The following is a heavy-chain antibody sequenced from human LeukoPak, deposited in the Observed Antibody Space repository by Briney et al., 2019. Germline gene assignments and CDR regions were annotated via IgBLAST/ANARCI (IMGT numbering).Heavy chain of an antibody. CDR2: IYYSGST. CDR3: ARGYTAMVTDY. V-gene: IGHV4-59*01. J-gene: IGHJ4*02. CDR1: GGSISSYY. D-gene: IGHD5-18*01. Sequence: SETLSLTCTVSGGSISSYYWSWIRQPPGKGLEWIGYIYYSGSTNYNPSLKSRVTISVDTSKNQFSLKLSSVTAADTAVYYCARGYTAMVTDYGGQGTLVTVSS.